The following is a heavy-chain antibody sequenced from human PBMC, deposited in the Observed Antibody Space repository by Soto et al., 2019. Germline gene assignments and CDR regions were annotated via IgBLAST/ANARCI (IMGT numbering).Heavy chain of an antibody. CDR1: GYTFTSYG. Sequence: ASVKVSFKASGYTFTSYGISWLRQAPGQGLEWMGWISAYNGNTNYAQKLQGRVTMTTDTSTSTAYMELRSLRSDDTAVYYCARDEEYSSSSRPDYWGQGTLVTVSS. V-gene: IGHV1-18*01. CDR2: ISAYNGNT. CDR3: ARDEEYSSSSRPDY. D-gene: IGHD6-6*01. J-gene: IGHJ4*02.